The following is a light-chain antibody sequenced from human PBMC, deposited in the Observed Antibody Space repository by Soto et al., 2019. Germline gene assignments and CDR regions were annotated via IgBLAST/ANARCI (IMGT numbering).Light chain of an antibody. CDR1: QSVSSN. V-gene: IGKV3-11*01. Sequence: EIVMTQSPATLSVSPGERATLSCRASQSVSSNLAWYQQKPGQAPRLLIYDASNRATGIPARFSGSGSGTDFTLTISSLEPEDFAVYYCQQRSNWPRGLTFGGGTKVDIK. CDR3: QQRSNWPRGLT. J-gene: IGKJ4*01. CDR2: DAS.